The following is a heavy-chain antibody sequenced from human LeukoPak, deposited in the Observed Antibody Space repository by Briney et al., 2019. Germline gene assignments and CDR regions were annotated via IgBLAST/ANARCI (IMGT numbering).Heavy chain of an antibody. D-gene: IGHD5-12*01. CDR1: GFTFSSYA. CDR3: ARTSSRYGGYTDLFDY. Sequence: PGRSLRLSCAASGFTFSSYAMHWVRQAPGKGLEWVAVISYDGSNKYYADSVKGRFTISRDNSKNTLYLQMNSLRTEDTAVYYCARTSSRYGGYTDLFDYWGQGTQVTVSS. V-gene: IGHV3-30-3*01. CDR2: ISYDGSNK. J-gene: IGHJ4*02.